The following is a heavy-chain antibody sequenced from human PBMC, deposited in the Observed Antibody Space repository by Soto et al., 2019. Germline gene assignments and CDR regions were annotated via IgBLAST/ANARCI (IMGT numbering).Heavy chain of an antibody. V-gene: IGHV1-18*01. CDR1: GYTFTSYG. CDR3: ARVGIRQSGYSYGYSDY. Sequence: ASVKVSCKASGYTFTSYGISWVRQAPGQGLERMGWISAYNGNTNYAQKLQGRVTMTTDTSTSTAYMELRSLRSDDTAVYYCARVGIRQSGYSYGYSDYWGQGTLVTVSS. D-gene: IGHD5-18*01. J-gene: IGHJ4*02. CDR2: ISAYNGNT.